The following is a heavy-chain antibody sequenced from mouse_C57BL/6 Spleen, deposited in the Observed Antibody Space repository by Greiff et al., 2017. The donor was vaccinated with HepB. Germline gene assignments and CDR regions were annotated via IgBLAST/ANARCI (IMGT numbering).Heavy chain of an antibody. CDR3: ARRGLDYSYAMDY. V-gene: IGHV1-47*01. Sequence: VQRVESGAELVKPGASVKMSCKASGYTFTTYPIEWMKQNHGKSLEWIGNFHPYNDDTKYNEKFKGKATLTVEKSSSTVYLELIRLTSDDAAVYYCARRGLDYSYAMDYWGQGASVTVSS. CDR1: GYTFTTYP. D-gene: IGHD1-1*01. CDR2: FHPYNDDT. J-gene: IGHJ4*01.